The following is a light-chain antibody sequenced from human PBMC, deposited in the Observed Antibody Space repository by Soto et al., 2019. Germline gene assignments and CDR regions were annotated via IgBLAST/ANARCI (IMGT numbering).Light chain of an antibody. V-gene: IGKV3-11*01. Sequence: EIVLTQSPATLSLSPGERATLSCRASQSVSSYLAWYQQKPGQAPRLLIYAASNRAPGIPARFSGSGSGTAFTLTISSLKTEDCAVYYCQQRSNWPRTFGHGTLLELK. CDR2: AAS. CDR3: QQRSNWPRT. J-gene: IGKJ5*01. CDR1: QSVSSY.